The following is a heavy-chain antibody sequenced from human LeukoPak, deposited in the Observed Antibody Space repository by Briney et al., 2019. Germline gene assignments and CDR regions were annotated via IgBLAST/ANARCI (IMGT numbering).Heavy chain of an antibody. Sequence: GRSLRLSCAASGFIFSSYGMHWVRQAPGKGLEWVSVISYDGSNKYYVDSVKGRFTISRDNSKNTLYLQMNSLRAGDAAVYYCARGGTGLQSPFDSWGQGTTVTVSS. CDR1: GFIFSSYG. CDR2: ISYDGSNK. J-gene: IGHJ4*02. V-gene: IGHV3-30*03. CDR3: ARGGTGLQSPFDS. D-gene: IGHD4-11*01.